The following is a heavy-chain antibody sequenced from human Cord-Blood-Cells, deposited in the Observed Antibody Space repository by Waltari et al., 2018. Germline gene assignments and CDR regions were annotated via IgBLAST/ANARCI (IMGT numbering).Heavy chain of an antibody. J-gene: IGHJ3*02. CDR3: ATAGNWNDADDAFDI. D-gene: IGHD1-20*01. V-gene: IGHV1-24*01. CDR1: GYTLTELS. CDR2: FDPGDGET. Sequence: QVQLVQSGAEVKKPGASVKVSCKVSGYTLTELSMHWVRQAPGKGLEWMGGFDPGDGETSNARKFQGRVTRTEDTSTDTAYMELSSLRSEDTAVYYGATAGNWNDADDAFDIWGQGTMVTVSS.